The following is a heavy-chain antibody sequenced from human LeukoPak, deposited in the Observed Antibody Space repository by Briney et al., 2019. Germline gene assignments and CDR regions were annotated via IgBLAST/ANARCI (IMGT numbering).Heavy chain of an antibody. D-gene: IGHD3-22*01. CDR3: ARGHDSSGPDAFDI. CDR1: GYTFTSYA. J-gene: IGHJ3*02. Sequence: ASVKVSCKASGYTFTSYAMNWVRQAPGQGLEWMGWINTNTGNPTYAQGFTGRFVFSLDTSVSTAYLQISSLKAEDTAVYYSARGHDSSGPDAFDIWGQGTMVTVSS. CDR2: INTNTGNP. V-gene: IGHV7-4-1*02.